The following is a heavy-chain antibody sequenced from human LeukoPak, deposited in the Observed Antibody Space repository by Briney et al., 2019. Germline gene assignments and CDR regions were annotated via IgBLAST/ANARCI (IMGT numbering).Heavy chain of an antibody. CDR1: GFTSSSYG. CDR3: ARESGKFDY. CDR2: ISGDGVST. J-gene: IGHJ4*02. V-gene: IGHV3-43*02. Sequence: QAGRSLRLSCAASGFTSSSYGMHWVRQAPGQGLEWVSLISGDGVSTFFADSVKGRFSISRDNSKNSLFLEMSSLRTEDTAMYYCARESGKFDYWGQGTLVAVSS.